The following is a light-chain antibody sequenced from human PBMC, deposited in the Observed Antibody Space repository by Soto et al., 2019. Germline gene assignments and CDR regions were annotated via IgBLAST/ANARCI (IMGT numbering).Light chain of an antibody. J-gene: IGLJ3*02. CDR1: SSDVGDYNY. V-gene: IGLV2-11*01. CDR2: DVT. CDR3: CSFAGSYTLRV. Sequence: QSALTQPRSVSGSPGQSVTISCTGTSSDVGDYNYVSWYQQYPGKAPKLVIYDVTKRPPGVPDRFSASKSANTASLTISGLHAEDEADYYCCSFAGSYTLRVFGGGTKLTVL.